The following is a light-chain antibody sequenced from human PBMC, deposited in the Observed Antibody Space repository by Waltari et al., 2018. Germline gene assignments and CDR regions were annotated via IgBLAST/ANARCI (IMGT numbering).Light chain of an antibody. CDR3: YSYAGSYTLV. V-gene: IGLV2-11*01. CDR1: SRDVGSYNY. Sequence: QSALTQPRSVSGSPGQSVTISCAGSSRDVGSYNYVSWYQHHPGRAPKLLIYDVIKRPSGVPDRFSGSKSGNPASLTISGLQAEDEADYYCYSYAGSYTLVFGGGTKLTVL. CDR2: DVI. J-gene: IGLJ2*01.